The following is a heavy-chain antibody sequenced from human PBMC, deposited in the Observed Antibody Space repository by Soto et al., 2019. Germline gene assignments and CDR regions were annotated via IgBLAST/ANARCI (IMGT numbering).Heavy chain of an antibody. D-gene: IGHD5-12*01. J-gene: IGHJ3*01. V-gene: IGHV6-1*01. CDR2: TYYRSKWYN. CDR1: GDSVSSNSAA. Sequence: SQTLSLTCAISGDSVSSNSAAWNWIRQSPSRGLEWLGRTYYRSKWYNDYAVSVKSRITINPDTSKNQFSLQLNSVTPEDTAGAYCARVSTPFCLKSGYAAAYDFWCQGTMVT. CDR3: ARVSTPFCLKSGYAAAYDF.